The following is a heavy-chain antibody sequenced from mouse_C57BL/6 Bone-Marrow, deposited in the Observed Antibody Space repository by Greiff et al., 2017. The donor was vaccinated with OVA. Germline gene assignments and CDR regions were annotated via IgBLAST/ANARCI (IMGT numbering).Heavy chain of an antibody. J-gene: IGHJ3*01. Sequence: EVKVVESGGGLVKPGGSLKLSCAASGFTFSDYGMHWVRQAPEKGLEWVAYISSGSSTIYYADKVKGRFTISRDNAKNTLFLQMTSLRSEDTAMYYCAMTDPWFAYWGQGTLVTVSA. CDR3: AMTDPWFAY. CDR1: GFTFSDYG. CDR2: ISSGSSTI. D-gene: IGHD2-13*01. V-gene: IGHV5-17*01.